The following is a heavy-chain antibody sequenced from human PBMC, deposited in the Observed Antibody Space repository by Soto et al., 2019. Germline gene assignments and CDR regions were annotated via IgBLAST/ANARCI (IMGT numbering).Heavy chain of an antibody. J-gene: IGHJ4*02. CDR2: VSENGGVT. CDR1: GITLSNHA. Sequence: GGSLRLSCAASGITLSNHAMTWVRQAPGKGLEWVSTVSENGGVTYYADSVKGRFTISRDNSRNTLYLQVNNLRAEDTAVYYCVPGSSGTRGEDSWGPGALVTVSS. V-gene: IGHV3-23*01. CDR3: VPGSSGTRGEDS. D-gene: IGHD1-1*01.